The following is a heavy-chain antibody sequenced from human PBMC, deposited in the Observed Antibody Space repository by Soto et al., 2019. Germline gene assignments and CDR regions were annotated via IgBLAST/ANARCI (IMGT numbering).Heavy chain of an antibody. D-gene: IGHD2-8*01. CDR1: GCSITNAYYF. CDR2: IYYSGST. J-gene: IGHJ4*02. V-gene: IGHV4-39*01. CDR3: VRHKRRMVYFFES. Sequence: SSSSXSLTCTVSGCSITNAYYFLGWVRQPPGKGLEWIGSIYYSGSTYYNPSLKSRVTISVDTSRNQFSLKLSSVTAADTAVYYCVRHKRRMVYFFESWGQGTLV.